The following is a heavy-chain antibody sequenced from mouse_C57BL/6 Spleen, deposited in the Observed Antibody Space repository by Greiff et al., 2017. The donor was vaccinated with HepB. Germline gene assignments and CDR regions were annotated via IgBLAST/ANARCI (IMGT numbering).Heavy chain of an antibody. D-gene: IGHD4-1*01. CDR2: ISSGSSTI. Sequence: DVKLVESGGGLVKPGGSLKLSCAASGMHWVRQAPEKGLEWVAYISSGSSTIYYADTVKGRFTISRDNAKNTLFLQMTSLRSEDTAMYYCARRELGSLDYWGQGTTLTVSS. CDR1: G. CDR3: ARRELGSLDY. J-gene: IGHJ2*01. V-gene: IGHV5-17*01.